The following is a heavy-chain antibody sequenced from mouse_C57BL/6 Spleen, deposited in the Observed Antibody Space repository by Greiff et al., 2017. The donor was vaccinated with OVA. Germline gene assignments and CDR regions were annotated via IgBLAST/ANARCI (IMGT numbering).Heavy chain of an antibody. J-gene: IGHJ2*01. CDR1: GFTFSDFY. CDR3: ARDAGAYFDY. V-gene: IGHV7-1*01. CDR2: SRNKANDYTT. Sequence: EVKLVESGGGLVQSGRSLRLSCAPSGFTFSDFYMEWVRQAPGKGLEWIAASRNKANDYTTEYSASVKGRFIVSRDTSQSILYLQMNALRAEDTAIYYCARDAGAYFDYWGQGTTLTVSS.